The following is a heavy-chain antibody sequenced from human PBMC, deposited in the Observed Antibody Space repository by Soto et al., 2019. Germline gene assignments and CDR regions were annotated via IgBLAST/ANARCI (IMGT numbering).Heavy chain of an antibody. V-gene: IGHV3-15*07. Sequence: GGSLRLSCAASGFTFSNAWMNWVRQAPGKGLEWVGRIKSKTDGRTTYYAAPVKVRFTISRDESKNTLYLKMNSLKTEDTAVYYCTTDPEWLSARGYYYGMDVWGQGTTVTVSS. CDR2: IKSKTDGRTT. D-gene: IGHD3-3*01. CDR3: TTDPEWLSARGYYYGMDV. J-gene: IGHJ6*02. CDR1: GFTFSNAW.